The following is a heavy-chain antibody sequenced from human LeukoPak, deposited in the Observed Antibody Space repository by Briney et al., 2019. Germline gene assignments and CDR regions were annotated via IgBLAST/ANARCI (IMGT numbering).Heavy chain of an antibody. Sequence: PSETLSLTCTVSGGSISSSSYYWGWIRQPPGKGLEWIGSIYYSGSTYYNPSLRSRVTISVDTSKNQFSLKLSSVTAADTAVYYCARAGPLYSGNYLGYWGQGTLVTVSS. J-gene: IGHJ4*02. CDR1: GGSISSSSYY. V-gene: IGHV4-39*07. CDR2: IYYSGST. D-gene: IGHD1-26*01. CDR3: ARAGPLYSGNYLGY.